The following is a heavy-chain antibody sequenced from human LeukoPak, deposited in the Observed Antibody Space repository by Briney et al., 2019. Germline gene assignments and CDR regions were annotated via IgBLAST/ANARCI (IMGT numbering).Heavy chain of an antibody. D-gene: IGHD3-10*01. CDR1: GGTFSSYA. J-gene: IGHJ4*02. CDR2: IIPILGIA. CDR3: ARAEYYYGSRSYYGFDY. Sequence: GASVKVSCKASGGTFSSYAISWVRQAPGQGLEWMGRIIPILGIANYAQKFQGRVTITADKSTSAAYMELSSLRSEDTAVYYCARAEYYYGSRSYYGFDYWGQGTLVTVSS. V-gene: IGHV1-69*04.